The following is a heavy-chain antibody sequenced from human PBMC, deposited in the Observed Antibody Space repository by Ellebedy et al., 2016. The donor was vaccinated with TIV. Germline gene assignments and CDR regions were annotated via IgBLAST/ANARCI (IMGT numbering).Heavy chain of an antibody. Sequence: AASVKVSCKASGGTFSSYGISWVRQAPGQGLEWMGGIIPILGKANYAQKFQGRVTFTADESTYTAYMELSSLRSEDTAVYYCARVGNYYGGNPSYYFDYWGQGTLVTVSS. V-gene: IGHV1-69*10. CDR3: ARVGNYYGGNPSYYFDY. D-gene: IGHD4-23*01. J-gene: IGHJ4*02. CDR2: IIPILGKA. CDR1: GGTFSSYG.